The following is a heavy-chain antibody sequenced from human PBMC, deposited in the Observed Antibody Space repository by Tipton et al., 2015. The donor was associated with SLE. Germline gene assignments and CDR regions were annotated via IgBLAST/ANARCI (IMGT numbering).Heavy chain of an antibody. CDR1: GYSFTSYW. Sequence: QLVQSGAEVKKPGESLKISCKGSGYSFTSYWIGWVRQLPGKGLEWMGIIYPGDSDIRYSPSFQGQVTISADKSITTAYLQWSSLKASDTAMYYCARRVVDYGDSNRSDAWGQGTLVTVSS. CDR3: ARRVVDYGDSNRSDA. J-gene: IGHJ5*02. D-gene: IGHD4-17*01. CDR2: IYPGDSDI. V-gene: IGHV5-51*03.